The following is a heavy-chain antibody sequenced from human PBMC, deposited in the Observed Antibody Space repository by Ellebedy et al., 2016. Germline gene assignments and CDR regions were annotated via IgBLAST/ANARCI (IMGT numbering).Heavy chain of an antibody. CDR1: GYTFTSYG. Sequence: ASVKVSCXASGYTFTSYGISWVRQAPGQGLEWMGWISAYNGNTNYAQKLQGRVTMTTDTSTSTAYMELRSLRSDDTAVYYCAREGGVVPAAIGFNPWGQGTLVTVSS. CDR2: ISAYNGNT. J-gene: IGHJ5*02. V-gene: IGHV1-18*01. CDR3: AREGGVVPAAIGFNP. D-gene: IGHD2-2*01.